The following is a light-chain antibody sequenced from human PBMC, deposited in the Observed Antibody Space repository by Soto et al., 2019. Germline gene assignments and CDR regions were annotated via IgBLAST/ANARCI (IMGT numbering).Light chain of an antibody. V-gene: IGKV1-5*03. J-gene: IGKJ5*01. CDR1: QRISSW. CDR2: KAS. Sequence: DIQMTQSLSTLSASVGDRVTITCRASQRISSWLAWYQQKPGKAPKLLIYKASSLESGVPSRFSGSGSGTEFTLTISSLQPDDFATYYCQQYNSYPITFGQGTRLEIK. CDR3: QQYNSYPIT.